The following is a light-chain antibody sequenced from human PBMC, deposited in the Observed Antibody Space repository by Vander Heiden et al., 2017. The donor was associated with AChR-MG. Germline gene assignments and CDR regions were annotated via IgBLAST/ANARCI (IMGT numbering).Light chain of an antibody. CDR3: QAWDSSTVV. J-gene: IGLJ2*01. V-gene: IGLV3-1*01. CDR2: QDS. CDR1: KLGDKY. Sequence: SYELTQPPSVSVSPGQPASITCSGDKLGDKYACWYRQKPGQSPVVVIYQDSKRPSVIPERFSGSNSGNTATLTISGTQAVDEADYYCQAWDSSTVVFGGGTKLTVL.